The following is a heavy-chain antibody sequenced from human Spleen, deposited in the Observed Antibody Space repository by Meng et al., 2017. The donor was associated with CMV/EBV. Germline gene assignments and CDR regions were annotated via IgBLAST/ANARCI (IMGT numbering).Heavy chain of an antibody. V-gene: IGHV3-74*01. CDR2: INSDGSST. CDR3: ARNYYDNSDDAFDI. CDR1: GFTFSNYW. J-gene: IGHJ3*02. Sequence: GGSLRLSCAASGFTFSNYWMHWVRQAPGKGLVWVSRINSDGSSTSDADSVKGRFTISRDIAKNSLYLQMNSLRAEDTAVYYCARNYYDNSDDAFDIWGQGTMVTVSS. D-gene: IGHD3-22*01.